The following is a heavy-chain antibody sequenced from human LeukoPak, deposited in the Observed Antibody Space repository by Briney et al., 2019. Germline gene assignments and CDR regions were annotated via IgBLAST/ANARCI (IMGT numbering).Heavy chain of an antibody. CDR2: IIPIFGTV. V-gene: IGHV1-69*05. D-gene: IGHD6-19*01. CDR1: GGTFSSYA. Sequence: SVKVSCKASGGTFSSYAISWVRQAPGQGLEWMGRIIPIFGTVNYAQKFQGRVTITTDESTCTAYLELSSLRSEDTAVYYCARSDSSSGWFGYFDYWGQGTLVSVSS. CDR3: ARSDSSSGWFGYFDY. J-gene: IGHJ4*02.